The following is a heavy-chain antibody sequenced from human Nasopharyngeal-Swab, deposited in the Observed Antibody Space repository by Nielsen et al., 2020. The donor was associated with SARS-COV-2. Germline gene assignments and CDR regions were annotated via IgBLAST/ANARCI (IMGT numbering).Heavy chain of an antibody. J-gene: IGHJ6*02. D-gene: IGHD1-14*01. Sequence: SETLSLTCTVSGGSISSSSYYWGWIRQPPGKGLEWIGSIYYSGSTYYNPSLKSRVTISVDTSKNQFSLKPSSVTAADTAVYYCASLRYRYYYGMDVWGQGTTVTVSS. CDR2: IYYSGST. CDR3: ASLRYRYYYGMDV. CDR1: GGSISSSSYY. V-gene: IGHV4-39*01.